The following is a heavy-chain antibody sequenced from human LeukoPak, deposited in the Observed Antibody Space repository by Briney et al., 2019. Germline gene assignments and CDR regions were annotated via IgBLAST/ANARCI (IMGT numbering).Heavy chain of an antibody. CDR2: IYYSGST. J-gene: IGHJ4*02. D-gene: IGHD3-22*01. CDR1: GGSISSSSYY. CDR3: ARAIPFTYYYDSSGSFDY. Sequence: SETLSLTCTVSGGSISSSSYYWGWFRQPPGKGLEWIGSIYYSGSTYYNPSLKSRVTISVDTSKNQFSLKLSSVTAADTAVYYCARAIPFTYYYDSSGSFDYWGQGTLVTVSS. V-gene: IGHV4-39*01.